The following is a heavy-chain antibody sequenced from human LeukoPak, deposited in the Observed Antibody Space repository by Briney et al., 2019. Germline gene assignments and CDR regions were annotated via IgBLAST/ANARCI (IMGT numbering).Heavy chain of an antibody. Sequence: PGRSLRLSCAASGFTFSSYWMHWVRQAPGKGLVWVTRINSGGSSTSYAESMKGRFTISRDNAKNTLYLQMNSLRAEDTGVYYCARDYSREYGDYGADYYYYGTDVWGQGTTVTVSS. CDR3: ARDYSREYGDYGADYYYYGTDV. D-gene: IGHD4-17*01. CDR1: GFTFSSYW. CDR2: INSGGSST. J-gene: IGHJ6*02. V-gene: IGHV3-74*01.